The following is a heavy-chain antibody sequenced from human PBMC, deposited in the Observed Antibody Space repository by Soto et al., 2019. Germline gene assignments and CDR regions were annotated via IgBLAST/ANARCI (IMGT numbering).Heavy chain of an antibody. D-gene: IGHD2-2*01. CDR3: AKALVGSTSFLYYYYYYGMDV. Sequence: GGSLRLSCAASGFTFSSYGMHWVRQAPGKGLEWVAVISYDGSNKYYADSVKGRFTISRDNSKNTLYLQMNSLRAEDTAVYYCAKALVGSTSFLYYYYYYGMDVWGQGTTVTVSS. J-gene: IGHJ6*02. CDR2: ISYDGSNK. CDR1: GFTFSSYG. V-gene: IGHV3-30*18.